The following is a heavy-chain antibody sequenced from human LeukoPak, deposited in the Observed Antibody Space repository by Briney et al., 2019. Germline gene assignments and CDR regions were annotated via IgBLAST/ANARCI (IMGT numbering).Heavy chain of an antibody. Sequence: GGSLRLSCAASGFTFSRYWMYWVRQAPGKGLVWVSRIRSDGSSTNYADSVKGRFTISRDNAKNTLYLQMNSLRAEDTAVYYCTREDCSSTSCPPIYYYYYYMDVWGKGTTVTVSS. CDR1: GFTFSRYW. CDR2: IRSDGSST. D-gene: IGHD2-2*01. V-gene: IGHV3-74*01. J-gene: IGHJ6*03. CDR3: TREDCSSTSCPPIYYYYYYMDV.